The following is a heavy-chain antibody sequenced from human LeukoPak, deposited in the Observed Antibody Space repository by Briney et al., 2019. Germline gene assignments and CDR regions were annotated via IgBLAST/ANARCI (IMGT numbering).Heavy chain of an antibody. V-gene: IGHV3-53*01. CDR2: IYGGVVT. CDR3: AREQQWLGRGIDY. Sequence: GGSLRLSCAASGFTVSSNYINWVRQAPGKGLEWVSIIYGGVVTHYADSVKGRFTISRDNAKNTLYLQMNSLRAEDTAVYYCAREQQWLGRGIDYWGQGTLVTVSS. J-gene: IGHJ4*02. D-gene: IGHD6-19*01. CDR1: GFTVSSNY.